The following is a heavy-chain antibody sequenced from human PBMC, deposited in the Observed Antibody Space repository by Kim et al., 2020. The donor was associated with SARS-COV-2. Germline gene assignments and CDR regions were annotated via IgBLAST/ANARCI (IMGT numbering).Heavy chain of an antibody. Sequence: GGSLRLFCAVSGFTFTDYVMGWVRQAPGKGLEWVSAIIGTGTDTYHADSVKGRLTISRDNSKNTLHLQMNSLRSDDTAMYYCVKGSAASRPYYFDYWGQGTLVTVSS. CDR1: GFTFTDYV. D-gene: IGHD2-15*01. CDR3: VKGSAASRPYYFDY. V-gene: IGHV3-23*01. J-gene: IGHJ4*02. CDR2: IIGTGTDT.